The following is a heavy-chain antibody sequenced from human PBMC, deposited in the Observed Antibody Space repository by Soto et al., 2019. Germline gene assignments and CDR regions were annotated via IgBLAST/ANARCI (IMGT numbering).Heavy chain of an antibody. Sequence: SETLSLTCTVSGGSISSSSYYWGWIRQPPGKGLEWIGSIYYSGSTYYNPSLKSRVTISVDTSKNQFSLKLSSVTAADTAVYYCARPTYYYDSSGYPLTDAFDIWGQGTMVTVSS. V-gene: IGHV4-39*01. J-gene: IGHJ3*02. CDR3: ARPTYYYDSSGYPLTDAFDI. CDR1: GGSISSSSYY. D-gene: IGHD3-22*01. CDR2: IYYSGST.